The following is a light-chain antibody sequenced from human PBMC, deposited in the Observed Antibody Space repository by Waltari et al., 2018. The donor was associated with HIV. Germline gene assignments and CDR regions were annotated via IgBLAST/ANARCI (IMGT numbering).Light chain of an antibody. CDR2: SKI. Sequence: QSVLTQPPSASGALGQRVSIFCSGSSSNIGGNAVNWYQQLPGTAPKLLISSKIQRRSGVPDRFSASKSGTSASLAISGLQSEDEADYYCGSWDDSLNGHVVFGGGTKLTVL. CDR3: GSWDDSLNGHVV. CDR1: SSNIGGNA. V-gene: IGLV1-44*01. J-gene: IGLJ2*01.